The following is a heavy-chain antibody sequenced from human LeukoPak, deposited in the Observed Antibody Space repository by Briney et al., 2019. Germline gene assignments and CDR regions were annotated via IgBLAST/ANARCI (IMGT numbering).Heavy chain of an antibody. CDR1: GFTFSNYG. J-gene: IGHJ3*02. D-gene: IGHD3-3*01. CDR3: ARAAVVREPCSSTSCYVAYYDFWSGYYSRDAFDI. Sequence: PGGSLRLSCAGAGFTFSNYGMHWVRQAPREGLEWLAVISYEGRTMYYADSVKGRFTISRDNSRNTRFLQMNSLSPDDTAVYNCARAAVVREPCSSTSCYVAYYDFWSGYYSRDAFDIWGQGTMVTVSS. CDR2: ISYEGRTM. V-gene: IGHV3-30*03.